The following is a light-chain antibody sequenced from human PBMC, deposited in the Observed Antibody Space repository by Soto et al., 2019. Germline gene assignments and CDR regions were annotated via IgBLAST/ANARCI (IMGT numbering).Light chain of an antibody. CDR1: QSVSIY. J-gene: IGKJ1*01. Sequence: EIVLTQSPATLSLSPVERATLSCRASQSVSIYLAWYQQKPGQAPRLLIYGASNRAPDIPDRFSGSGSGTDFTLTISRLEPEDFAVYHCQHYVGSPWTFGQGTKVDIK. CDR2: GAS. V-gene: IGKV3-20*01. CDR3: QHYVGSPWT.